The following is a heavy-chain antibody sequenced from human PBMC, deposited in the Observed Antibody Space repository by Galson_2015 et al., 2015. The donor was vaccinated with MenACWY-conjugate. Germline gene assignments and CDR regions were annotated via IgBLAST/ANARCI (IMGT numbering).Heavy chain of an antibody. CDR1: GFSLSTSGLC. CDR2: IDWDDDK. J-gene: IGHJ4*02. Sequence: PALVKPTQPLTLPCTFSGFSLSTSGLCVSWIRQPPGKALEWLARIDWDDDKYYSTSLKTRLTISKDTSKNQVVLTMTKMDPVDTATYYCGRQTRSSAGVDYWGQGTLVTVSS. CDR3: GRQTRSSAGVDY. V-gene: IGHV2-70*11. D-gene: IGHD6-13*01.